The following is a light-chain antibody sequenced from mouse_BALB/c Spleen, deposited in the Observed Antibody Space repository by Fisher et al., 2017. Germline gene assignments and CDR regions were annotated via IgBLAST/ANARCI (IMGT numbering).Light chain of an antibody. CDR2: RTS. V-gene: IGKV4-57*01. Sequence: IVLTQSPAIMSASPGEKVTISCSASSSVSYMYWYQQKPGSSPKPWIYRTSNLASGVPVRFSGSGSGTSYSLTISRMEAEDAATYYCQQRSSYPPTFGAGTKLELK. CDR1: SSVSY. CDR3: QQRSSYPPT. J-gene: IGKJ5*01.